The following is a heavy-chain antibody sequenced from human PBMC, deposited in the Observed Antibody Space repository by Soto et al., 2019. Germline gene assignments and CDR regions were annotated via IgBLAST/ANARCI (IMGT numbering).Heavy chain of an antibody. Sequence: EVQLLESGGGLVQPGGSLRLSCAASGFTFSSYAMSWVRQAPGKGLEWVSAISGSGGSTYYADSVKGRFTISRDNSKNTLYLQMNSLRAEDTAVYYCAKDVYISGWPLDYYYYGMDVWGQGTTVTVSS. V-gene: IGHV3-23*01. J-gene: IGHJ6*02. CDR2: ISGSGGST. CDR3: AKDVYISGWPLDYYYYGMDV. CDR1: GFTFSSYA. D-gene: IGHD6-19*01.